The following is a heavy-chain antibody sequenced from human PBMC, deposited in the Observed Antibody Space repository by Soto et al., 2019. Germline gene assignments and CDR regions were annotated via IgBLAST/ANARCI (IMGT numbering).Heavy chain of an antibody. V-gene: IGHV4-4*02. D-gene: IGHD1-1*01. CDR3: ARAIYNNIDT. J-gene: IGHJ5*02. CDR2: IYHSGST. Sequence: PXESLSLPCAVSGGSMSSSQWWSWVRQPPGKGLEWIGEIYHSGSTKYNPSLKSRVTISVDKYKNQFSLKLSSVTAADTAVYYCARAIYNNIDTWGQGTLVTVSS. CDR1: GGSMSSSQW.